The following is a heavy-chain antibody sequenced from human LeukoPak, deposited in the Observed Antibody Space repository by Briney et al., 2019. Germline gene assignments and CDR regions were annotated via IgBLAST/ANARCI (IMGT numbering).Heavy chain of an antibody. CDR2: ICTSGST. J-gene: IGHJ4*02. Sequence: SETLSLTCTVSGGSISSYYWSWIRQPAGKGLEWIGRICTSGSTNYNPSLKSRVTMSVDTSKNQFSLKLSSVTAADTAVYYCARDNMVRGEEGFDYWGQGTLVTVSS. V-gene: IGHV4-4*07. D-gene: IGHD3-10*01. CDR1: GGSISSYY. CDR3: ARDNMVRGEEGFDY.